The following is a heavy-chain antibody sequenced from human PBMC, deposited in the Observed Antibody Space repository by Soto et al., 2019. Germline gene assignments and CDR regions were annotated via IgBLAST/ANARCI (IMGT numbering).Heavy chain of an antibody. Sequence: QVQLVESGGGVVQPGRSLRLSCAASGFTFSRYGFHWVRQAPGKGLEWVAVIVSDGSNKYHADSVEGRFTISRDNSKETLYRQMNSLRAEDTAVYYCARDDAFQNENGFDIWGQGTMVTVSS. CDR2: IVSDGSNK. V-gene: IGHV3-33*01. J-gene: IGHJ3*02. D-gene: IGHD1-1*01. CDR3: ARDDAFQNENGFDI. CDR1: GFTFSRYG.